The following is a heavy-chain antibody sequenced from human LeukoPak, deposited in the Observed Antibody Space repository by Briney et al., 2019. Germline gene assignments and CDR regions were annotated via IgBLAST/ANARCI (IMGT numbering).Heavy chain of an antibody. D-gene: IGHD6-19*01. Sequence: GGSLRLSCAASGFTFSTYGMHWVRQAPGKGLEWVAFVRYDGSDKYYVDSVKGRFTISRDNSKNTLYLQMNSLRAEDTAVYYCAKAQGYSSGWSTLHDAFDIWGQGTMVTVSS. CDR3: AKAQGYSSGWSTLHDAFDI. V-gene: IGHV3-30*02. CDR2: VRYDGSDK. CDR1: GFTFSTYG. J-gene: IGHJ3*02.